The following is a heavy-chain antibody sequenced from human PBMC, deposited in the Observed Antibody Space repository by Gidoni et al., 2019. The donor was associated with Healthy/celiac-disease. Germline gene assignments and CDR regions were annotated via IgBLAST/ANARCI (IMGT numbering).Heavy chain of an antibody. J-gene: IGHJ6*03. D-gene: IGHD6-13*01. CDR2: TRNKANSYTT. CDR1: GFTFSDHY. V-gene: IGHV3-72*01. Sequence: EVQLVESGGGLVQPGGSLRLSCAASGFTFSDHYMDWVRQAPGKGLEWVGRTRNKANSYTTEDAASVKGRFTFSRDDSKNSLYLQMNSLKTEDTAVYYCAREAAGTEYYYYYMDVWGKGTTVTVSS. CDR3: AREAAGTEYYYYYMDV.